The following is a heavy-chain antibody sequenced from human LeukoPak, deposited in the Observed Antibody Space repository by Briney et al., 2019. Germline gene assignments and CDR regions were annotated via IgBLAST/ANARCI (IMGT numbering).Heavy chain of an antibody. J-gene: IGHJ4*02. Sequence: GGSLRLSCAASGFTFSSYAMSWVRQAPGKGLEWVSTISGSGGSTYYTDSVKGRFTISRDNSKNTLYLQMNSLRAEDTAVYYCAKSGPYDYGDYRESGAPYYFDYWGQGTLVTVSS. CDR2: ISGSGGST. CDR3: AKSGPYDYGDYRESGAPYYFDY. CDR1: GFTFSSYA. V-gene: IGHV3-23*01. D-gene: IGHD4-17*01.